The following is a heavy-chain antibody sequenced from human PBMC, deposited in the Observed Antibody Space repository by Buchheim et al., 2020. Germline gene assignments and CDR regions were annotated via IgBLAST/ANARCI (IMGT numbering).Heavy chain of an antibody. CDR1: GFTFSSYG. CDR3: AKLDGAVAGIDY. D-gene: IGHD6-19*01. CDR2: ISYDGSNK. J-gene: IGHJ4*02. V-gene: IGHV3-30*18. Sequence: QVQLVESGGGVVQPGRSLRLSCAASGFTFSSYGMHWVRQAPGKGLEWVAVISYDGSNKYYADSVKGRFTISRDNSKNTLYLQMNSLRAEDTAVYYCAKLDGAVAGIDYWGQGTL.